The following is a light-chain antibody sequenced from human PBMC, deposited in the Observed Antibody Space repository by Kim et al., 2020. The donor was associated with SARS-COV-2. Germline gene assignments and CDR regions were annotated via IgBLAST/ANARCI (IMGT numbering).Light chain of an antibody. Sequence: QSALTQPPSASGSPGQSVTISCTGTSSDVGGYDYVSWYQQHPGKAPKLIIYAVTKRPSGVPDRFSGSKSGNTASLTVSGLQAEDEADYYCYSYAGSNNWVFGGGTRLTVL. CDR1: SSDVGGYDY. V-gene: IGLV2-8*01. CDR2: AVT. J-gene: IGLJ3*02. CDR3: YSYAGSNNWV.